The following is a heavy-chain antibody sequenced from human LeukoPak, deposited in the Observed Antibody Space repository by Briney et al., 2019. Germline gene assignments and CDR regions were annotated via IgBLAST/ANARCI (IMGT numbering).Heavy chain of an antibody. J-gene: IGHJ6*02. Sequence: SETLSLTCTVSGGSISSYFWSWIRQPPGKGLEWIGYIYYSGSTNYNPSLKSRVTISVDTSKNQFSLKLSSVTAADTAVYYCARATYSSSLYYYGMDVWGQGTTVTVSS. V-gene: IGHV4-59*01. CDR1: GGSISSYF. CDR2: IYYSGST. CDR3: ARATYSSSLYYYGMDV. D-gene: IGHD6-6*01.